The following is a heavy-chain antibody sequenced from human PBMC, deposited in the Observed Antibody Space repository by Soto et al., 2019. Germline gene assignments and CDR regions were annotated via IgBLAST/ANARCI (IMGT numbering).Heavy chain of an antibody. Sequence: SETLSLTCTVSGGSISSSSYYWGWIRQPPLMVLEWFWIIYYSGISYYYPSLKSRVTISLDTSMNQFSLKLISVTADDTAVYYCAKGGWRSRFYDGFDIWGQGTMVTVSS. V-gene: IGHV4-39*01. CDR3: AKGGWRSRFYDGFDI. CDR2: IYYSGIS. D-gene: IGHD3-3*01. J-gene: IGHJ3*02. CDR1: GGSISSSSYY.